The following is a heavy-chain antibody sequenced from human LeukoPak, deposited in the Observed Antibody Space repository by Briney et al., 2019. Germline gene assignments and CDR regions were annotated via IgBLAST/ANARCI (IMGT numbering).Heavy chain of an antibody. CDR3: AKDLRYYDSSGYPYYFDY. V-gene: IGHV3-23*01. J-gene: IGHJ4*02. CDR1: GFTFSSYA. CDR2: ISSSGGST. D-gene: IGHD3-22*01. Sequence: PGGSMRLSCAASGFTFSSYAMSWVRQAPGKGLEWVSAISSSGGSTYYADSVKGRFTISRDNSKNTLYLQMNSLRAEDTAVYYCAKDLRYYDSSGYPYYFDYWGQGTLVTVSS.